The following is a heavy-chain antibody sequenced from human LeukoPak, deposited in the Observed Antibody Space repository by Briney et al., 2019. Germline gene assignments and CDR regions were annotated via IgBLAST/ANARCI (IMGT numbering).Heavy chain of an antibody. CDR2: VDYSGST. V-gene: IGHV4-59*12. CDR1: GGSISGYY. Sequence: SETLSLTCTVSGGSISGYYWSWIRQPPGKGLEWIGYVDYSGSTNYNPSFKSRVTISVDTSKKQFSLKLSSVTAADTAVYYCAREVAYSSGWYRFFDSWGQGTLVAVSS. D-gene: IGHD6-19*01. CDR3: AREVAYSSGWYRFFDS. J-gene: IGHJ4*02.